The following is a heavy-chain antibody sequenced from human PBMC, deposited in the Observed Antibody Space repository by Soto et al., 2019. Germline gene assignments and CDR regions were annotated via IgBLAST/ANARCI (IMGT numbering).Heavy chain of an antibody. V-gene: IGHV1-69*01. J-gene: IGHJ6*02. CDR3: ARRLLLMVYARPDHYYGMDV. D-gene: IGHD2-8*01. Sequence: QVQLVQSGAEVKKPGSSVKVSCKASGGTFSSYAISWVRQAPGQGLEWMGGSIPIFGTANYAQKFQGRATITADESTSKAYMELSSLRSEDTAVYYCARRLLLMVYARPDHYYGMDVWGQGTTVTVSS. CDR1: GGTFSSYA. CDR2: SIPIFGTA.